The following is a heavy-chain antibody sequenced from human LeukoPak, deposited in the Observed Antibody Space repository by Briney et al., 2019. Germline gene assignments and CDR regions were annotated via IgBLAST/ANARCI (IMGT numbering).Heavy chain of an antibody. Sequence: GGSLRLSCAASGFTFDDYGMSWVRQAPGKGLEWVSGINWNGGSTGYADSVKGRFTISRDNSKNTLYLQMNSLRAEDTAVYYCARTRSSSWYDYYYYMDVWGKGTTVTVSS. V-gene: IGHV3-20*04. D-gene: IGHD6-13*01. CDR3: ARTRSSSWYDYYYYMDV. CDR1: GFTFDDYG. J-gene: IGHJ6*03. CDR2: INWNGGST.